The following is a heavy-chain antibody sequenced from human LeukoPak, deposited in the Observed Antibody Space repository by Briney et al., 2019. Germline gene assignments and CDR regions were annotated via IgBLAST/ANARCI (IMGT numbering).Heavy chain of an antibody. Sequence: SVKVSCKASGFTFTSSAMQRGRQARGQRLEWIGWIVVGSGNTNYTKKLQERVTITSDISTSTAYMELSSLRSEDTAVYYCAADRSCSSTSCDWFDPWGQGTLVTVSS. CDR2: IVVGSGNT. V-gene: IGHV1-58*02. CDR3: AADRSCSSTSCDWFDP. J-gene: IGHJ5*02. D-gene: IGHD2-2*01. CDR1: GFTFTSSA.